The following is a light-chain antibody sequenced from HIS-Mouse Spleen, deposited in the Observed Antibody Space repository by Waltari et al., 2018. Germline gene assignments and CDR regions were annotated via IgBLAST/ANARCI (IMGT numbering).Light chain of an antibody. CDR1: SSDVGGYND. CDR2: DVS. CDR3: CSYAGSYTGV. V-gene: IGLV2-11*01. J-gene: IGLJ1*01. Sequence: QSALTQPRSVSGSPGPSVTISCTGTSSDVGGYNDVSWYQQHPGKAPKLMIYDVSKRPSGVPDRFSGSKSGNTASLTISGLQAEDEADYYCCSYAGSYTGVFGTGTKVTVL.